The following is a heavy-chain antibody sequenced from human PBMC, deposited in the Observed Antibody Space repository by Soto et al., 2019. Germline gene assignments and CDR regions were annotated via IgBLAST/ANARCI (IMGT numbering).Heavy chain of an antibody. CDR1: GFTFSSYW. V-gene: IGHV3-74*01. D-gene: IGHD6-19*01. J-gene: IGHJ4*02. Sequence: GGSLRLSCAASGFTFSSYWMHWVRQAPGKGLVWVSRINSDGSSTSYADSVKGRFTISRDNAKNTLYLQMNSLRAEDTAVYYCARRRGSSGWKTNFDEWGQGSLVTVSS. CDR3: ARRRGSSGWKTNFDE. CDR2: INSDGSST.